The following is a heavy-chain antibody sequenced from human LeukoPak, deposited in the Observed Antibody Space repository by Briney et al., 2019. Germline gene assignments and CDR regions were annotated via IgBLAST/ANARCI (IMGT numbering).Heavy chain of an antibody. CDR3: AIDRSSGFFDY. Sequence: PSQTLSLTCTVSGGSISNGGFYWSWIRQLPGKDLEYIGYFYHSGNIYYNPSLKSRATMSVDTSKNQFSLKLSSVTAADTAVYYCAIDRSSGFFDYWGQGTLVTVSS. V-gene: IGHV4-31*03. CDR2: FYHSGNI. CDR1: GGSISNGGFY. D-gene: IGHD6-19*01. J-gene: IGHJ4*02.